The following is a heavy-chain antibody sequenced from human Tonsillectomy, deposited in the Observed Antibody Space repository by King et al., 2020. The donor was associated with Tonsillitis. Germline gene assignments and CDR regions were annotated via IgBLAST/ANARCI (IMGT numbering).Heavy chain of an antibody. CDR3: ATRVRVGSTLVDF. CDR2: IRYDGSRK. CDR1: GFTFNTYG. V-gene: IGHV3-30*02. Sequence: LVESGGGVVQPGGSLRLSCAASGFTFNTYGMHWVRQAPGKGLEWVAYIRYDGSRKDYADDVKGRFSVSRDNSKNTLSLLMDSLRVEDTAFYYCATRVRVGSTLVDFWGQGTLVTVSS. D-gene: IGHD1-26*01. J-gene: IGHJ4*02.